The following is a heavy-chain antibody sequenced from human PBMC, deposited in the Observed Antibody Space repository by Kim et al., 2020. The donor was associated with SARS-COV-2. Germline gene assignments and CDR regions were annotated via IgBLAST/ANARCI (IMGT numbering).Heavy chain of an antibody. V-gene: IGHV3-33*01. Sequence: YHADSVEGRFTISRDNSKNTLYLQMNSLRAEDTAVYYCARDPSGSSPFDYWGQGTLVTVSS. CDR3: ARDPSGSSPFDY. D-gene: IGHD1-26*01. J-gene: IGHJ4*02.